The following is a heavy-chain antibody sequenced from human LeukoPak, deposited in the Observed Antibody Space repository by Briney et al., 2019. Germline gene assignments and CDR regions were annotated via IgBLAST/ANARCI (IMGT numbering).Heavy chain of an antibody. CDR3: ARSGSYEKPGDY. D-gene: IGHD1-26*01. CDR2: IYQSGST. Sequence: SQTLSLTCTVSGGSISSGGYYWSWIRQPPGKGLEWIGYIYQSGSTYYNPSLKSRVTISVDRSKNQFSLNLSSVTAADTAMYYCARSGSYEKPGDYWGQGTLVTVSS. V-gene: IGHV4-30-2*01. CDR1: GGSISSGGYY. J-gene: IGHJ4*02.